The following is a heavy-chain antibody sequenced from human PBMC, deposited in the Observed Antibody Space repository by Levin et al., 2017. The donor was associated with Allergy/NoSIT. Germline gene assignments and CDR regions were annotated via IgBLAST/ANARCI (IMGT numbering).Heavy chain of an antibody. V-gene: IGHV3-15*01. CDR3: TTTVTASFDY. D-gene: IGHD2-21*02. CDR1: GFSFNKAW. CDR2: IKSRSDGGAT. Sequence: GESLKISCAASGFSFNKAWMTWVRQAPGKGLEWVGRIKSRSDGGATDFAPPVKGRFTISRDDSKKTPSLQMNSLKTEDTAVYYCTTTVTASFDYWGRGILVTVSS. J-gene: IGHJ4*02.